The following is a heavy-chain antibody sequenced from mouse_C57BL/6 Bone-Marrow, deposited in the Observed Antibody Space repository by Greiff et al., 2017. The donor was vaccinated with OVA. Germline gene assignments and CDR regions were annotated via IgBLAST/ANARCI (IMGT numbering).Heavy chain of an antibody. CDR1: GFNIKDDY. Sequence: VQLKESGAELVRPGASVKLSCTASGFNIKDDYMHWVKERPEQGLEWIGWIDPENGDTEYASKFQGKATITADTSSKTVYLHLSILTSEDTAVYYCTTYRYWGQGTTLTVSS. V-gene: IGHV14-4*01. CDR2: IDPENGDT. J-gene: IGHJ2*01. CDR3: TTYRY.